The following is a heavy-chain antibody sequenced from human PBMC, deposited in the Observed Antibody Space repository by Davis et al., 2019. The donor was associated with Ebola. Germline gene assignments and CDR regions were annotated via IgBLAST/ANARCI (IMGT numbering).Heavy chain of an antibody. CDR3: AREENTIPGYFDY. CDR1: GFTFSSYA. CDR2: ISYDGSNK. V-gene: IGHV3-30-3*01. J-gene: IGHJ4*02. D-gene: IGHD3-3*01. Sequence: GESLKISCAASGFTFSSYAMHWVRQAPGKGLEWVAVISYDGSNKYYADSVKGRFTISRDNSKNTLYLQMNSLRAEDTAVYYCAREENTIPGYFDYWGQGTLVTVSS.